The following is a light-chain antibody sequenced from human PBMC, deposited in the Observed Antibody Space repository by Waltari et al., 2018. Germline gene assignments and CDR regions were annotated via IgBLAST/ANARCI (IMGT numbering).Light chain of an antibody. V-gene: IGKV3-15*01. CDR3: QQYDNWPLT. J-gene: IGKJ4*01. CDR2: GAS. CDR1: QRVSRK. Sequence: EIVMTQSPATVSVSPGERATPPCRASQRVSRKLAWYQQKPGQAPRLLFYGASTRATGIPARFSGSGSGTEYTLTISSLQSEDFAVYYCQQYDNWPLTFGGGTKVEIK.